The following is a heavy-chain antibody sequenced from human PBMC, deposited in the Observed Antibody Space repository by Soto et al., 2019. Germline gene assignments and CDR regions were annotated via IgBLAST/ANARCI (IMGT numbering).Heavy chain of an antibody. CDR2: ISYDGSNK. J-gene: IGHJ3*02. CDR1: GFTFSSYA. V-gene: IGHV3-30-3*01. CDR3: ARDYYDISGAFDI. Sequence: GGSLRLSCAASGFTFSSYAMHWVRQAPGKGLEWVAVISYDGSNKYYADSVKGRFTISRDNSKNTLYLQMNSLRAEDTAVYYCARDYYDISGAFDIWGQGTMVTVSS. D-gene: IGHD3-22*01.